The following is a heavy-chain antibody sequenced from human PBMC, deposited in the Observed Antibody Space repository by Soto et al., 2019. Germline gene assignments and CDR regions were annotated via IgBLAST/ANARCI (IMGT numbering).Heavy chain of an antibody. Sequence: ASVKVSCKASGYTFTSYGISWVRQAPGQGLEWMGWISAYNGNTNYAQKLQGRVTMTTDTSTSTAYMEMRSLRSDDTAVYYCARDLVTIIYYGMDVWGQGTTVTVSS. CDR3: ARDLVTIIYYGMDV. J-gene: IGHJ6*02. V-gene: IGHV1-18*01. CDR2: ISAYNGNT. D-gene: IGHD3-3*01. CDR1: GYTFTSYG.